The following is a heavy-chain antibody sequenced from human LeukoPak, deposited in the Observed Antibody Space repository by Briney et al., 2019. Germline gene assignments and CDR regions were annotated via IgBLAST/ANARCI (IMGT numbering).Heavy chain of an antibody. J-gene: IGHJ3*02. V-gene: IGHV3-30-3*01. CDR3: ASNHLGPYVLYDAFDI. Sequence: GGSLRLSCAASGFTFSSYAMHWVRQAPGKGLEWVAVISYDGSNKYYADSVKGRFTISRDNSKNTLYLQMNSLRAVDTAVYYCASNHLGPYVLYDAFDIWGQGTMVTVSS. CDR1: GFTFSSYA. CDR2: ISYDGSNK. D-gene: IGHD3-16*01.